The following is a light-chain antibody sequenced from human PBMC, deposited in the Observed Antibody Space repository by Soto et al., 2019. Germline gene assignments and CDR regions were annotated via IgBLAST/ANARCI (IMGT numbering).Light chain of an antibody. J-gene: IGLJ2*01. Sequence: QSVLTQPASVSGSPGQSITISCTRSSTYFENYNLVSWYQHCPDKAPKLIIYEGTKRPSEISDRFAGSESDTTASLIVAGLQPEDEADYYCTAYAGSSARVVFGGGTKLTVL. CDR1: STYFENYNL. V-gene: IGLV2-14*02. CDR3: TAYAGSSARVV. CDR2: EGT.